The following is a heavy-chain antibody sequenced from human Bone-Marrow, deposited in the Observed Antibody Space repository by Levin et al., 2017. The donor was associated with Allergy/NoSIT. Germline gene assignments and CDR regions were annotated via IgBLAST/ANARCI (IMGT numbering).Heavy chain of an antibody. V-gene: IGHV3-7*01. Sequence: TGGSLRLSCAASGFTFSTYWMSWVRQAPGKGLEWVANIKQDGSEKYYVDSVKGRFTISRDNAKDSLYLQLNSLRAEDTAVYYCARCRDGGYCNGGNAYWGQGTLVTVSS. CDR2: IKQDGSEK. CDR3: ARCRDGGYCNGGNAY. D-gene: IGHD2-15*01. CDR1: GFTFSTYW. J-gene: IGHJ4*02.